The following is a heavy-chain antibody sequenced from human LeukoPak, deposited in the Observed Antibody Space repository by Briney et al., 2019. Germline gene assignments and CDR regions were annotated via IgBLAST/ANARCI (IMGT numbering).Heavy chain of an antibody. J-gene: IGHJ5*02. Sequence: PSETLSLTCTVSGGSISSYYWGWIRQPPGKGLEWIGSIYYSGSTYYNPSLKSRVTILVDTSKNQFSLKLSSVTAADTAVYYCARAGIAAAGTVSWFDPWGQGTLVTVSS. CDR2: IYYSGST. CDR1: GGSISSYY. D-gene: IGHD6-13*01. CDR3: ARAGIAAAGTVSWFDP. V-gene: IGHV4-39*07.